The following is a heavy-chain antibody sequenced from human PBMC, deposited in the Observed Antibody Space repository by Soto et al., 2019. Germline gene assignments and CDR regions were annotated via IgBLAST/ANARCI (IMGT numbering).Heavy chain of an antibody. Sequence: GESLKISCKGPGYSFTSYWIGWVRQMPGKGLEWMGIIYPGDSDTRYSPSFQGQVTISADKSISTAYLQWSSLKASDTAMYYCARNTYYYGSGSYTLPFMDVWGQGTTVTVSS. CDR2: IYPGDSDT. CDR1: GYSFTSYW. J-gene: IGHJ6*02. V-gene: IGHV5-51*01. D-gene: IGHD3-10*01. CDR3: ARNTYYYGSGSYTLPFMDV.